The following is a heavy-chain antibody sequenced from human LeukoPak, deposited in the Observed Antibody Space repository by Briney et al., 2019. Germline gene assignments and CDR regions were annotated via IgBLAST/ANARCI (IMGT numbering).Heavy chain of an antibody. J-gene: IGHJ4*02. CDR1: GFTVSSNY. D-gene: IGHD3-22*01. CDR2: IYSGGST. V-gene: IGHV3-53*01. Sequence: PGGSLRLSCAASGFTVSSNYMSWVRQAPGKGLEWVSVIYSGGSTYYADSVKGRFTISRDNSKNTLYLQMNSLRAEDTAVYYCARDAYYYDSSGHYYASDYWGQGTLVTVSP. CDR3: ARDAYYYDSSGHYYASDY.